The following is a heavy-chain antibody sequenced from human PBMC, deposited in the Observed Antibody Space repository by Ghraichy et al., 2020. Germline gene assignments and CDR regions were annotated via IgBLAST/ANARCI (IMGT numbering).Heavy chain of an antibody. Sequence: SVKVSCKASGYTFTSYAMHWVRQAPGQRLEWMGWINAGNGNTKYSQKFQGRVTITRDTSASTAYMELSSLRSEDTAVYYCAKSSSSSRYYYYYMDVWGKGTTVTVSS. CDR2: INAGNGNT. V-gene: IGHV1-3*01. CDR3: AKSSSSSRYYYYYMDV. J-gene: IGHJ6*03. CDR1: GYTFTSYA. D-gene: IGHD6-6*01.